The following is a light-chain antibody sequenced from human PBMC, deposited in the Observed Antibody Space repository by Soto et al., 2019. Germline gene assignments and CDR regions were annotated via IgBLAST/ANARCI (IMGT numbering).Light chain of an antibody. Sequence: QSALTQPASVSGSPGQSIAISCTGTSSDIGAYDYVSWYQQHPGKIPKLIVFDVNYRPSGVSSRFSGSKSGNTASLTISGLQAEDEADYYCSSYASSSSVVFGGGTKLTVL. CDR3: SSYASSSSVV. V-gene: IGLV2-14*03. CDR2: DVN. J-gene: IGLJ2*01. CDR1: SSDIGAYDY.